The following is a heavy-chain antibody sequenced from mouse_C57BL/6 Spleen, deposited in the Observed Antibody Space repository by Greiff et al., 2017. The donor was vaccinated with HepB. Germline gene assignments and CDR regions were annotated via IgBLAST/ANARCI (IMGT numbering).Heavy chain of an antibody. D-gene: IGHD2-2*01. CDR3: AREEGYDRGYYFDY. Sequence: EVHLVESEGGLVQPGSSMKLSCTASGFTFSDYYMAWVRQVPEKGLEWVANINYDGSSTYYLDSLKSRFIISRDNAKNILYLQMSSLKSEDTATYYWAREEGYDRGYYFDYWGQGTTLTVSS. V-gene: IGHV5-16*01. J-gene: IGHJ2*01. CDR1: GFTFSDYY. CDR2: INYDGSST.